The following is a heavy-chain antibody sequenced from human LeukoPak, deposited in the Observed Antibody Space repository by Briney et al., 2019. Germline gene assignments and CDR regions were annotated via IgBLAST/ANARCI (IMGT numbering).Heavy chain of an antibody. D-gene: IGHD6-6*01. CDR3: ARAPHTTRSIAARENWFDP. CDR2: IYYSGST. V-gene: IGHV4-39*07. J-gene: IGHJ5*02. Sequence: PSETLSLTCTVSGGSISSSSYYWGWIRQPPGTGLEWIGSIYYSGSTYYNPSLKSRVTISVDTSKNQFSLKLSSVTAADTTVYYCARAPHTTRSIAARENWFDPWGQGTLVTVSS. CDR1: GGSISSSSYY.